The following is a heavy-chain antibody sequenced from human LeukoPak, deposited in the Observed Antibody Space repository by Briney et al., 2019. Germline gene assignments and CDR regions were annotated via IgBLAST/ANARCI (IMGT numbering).Heavy chain of an antibody. J-gene: IGHJ6*03. CDR1: GGSISSSNW. CDR2: IYHSGST. D-gene: IGHD6-19*01. V-gene: IGHV4-4*02. CDR3: ARVEVSSGWYSFPGDYYYYYMDV. Sequence: PSETLSLTCAVSGGSISSSNWWSWVRQPPGKGLEWIGEIYHSGSTNYNPSLKSRVTISVDKSKNQFSLKLSSVTAADTAVYYCARVEVSSGWYSFPGDYYYYYMDVWGKGTTVTISS.